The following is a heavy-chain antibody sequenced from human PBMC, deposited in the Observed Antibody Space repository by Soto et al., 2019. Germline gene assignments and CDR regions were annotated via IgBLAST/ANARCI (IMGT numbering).Heavy chain of an antibody. Sequence: ASVKVSCKTSGYTFSRYGISWVRQAPGQGLDWMGWISAENGNTNSVQNVQGRVTMTTDTSTNTAYMELRSLTSDDTAVYYCARGARSTAESEDNYTPFDYWGQGTLVTVSS. V-gene: IGHV1-18*01. D-gene: IGHD4-4*01. J-gene: IGHJ4*01. CDR2: ISAENGNT. CDR1: GYTFSRYG. CDR3: ARGARSTAESEDNYTPFDY.